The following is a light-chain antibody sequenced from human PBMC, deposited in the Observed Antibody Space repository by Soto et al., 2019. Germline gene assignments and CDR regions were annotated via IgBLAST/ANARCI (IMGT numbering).Light chain of an antibody. J-gene: IGLJ1*01. CDR3: SSYTSSTPRV. CDR1: SSDVGGYNY. Sequence: QSALTKAASWYGSPGQSITISCTGTSSDVGGYNYVSWYQQHPGKAPKLIIYDVSNRPSGVSNRFSGSKSGNTASLTISGLQAEDEADYYCSSYTSSTPRVFGTGTKVTVL. V-gene: IGLV2-14*01. CDR2: DVS.